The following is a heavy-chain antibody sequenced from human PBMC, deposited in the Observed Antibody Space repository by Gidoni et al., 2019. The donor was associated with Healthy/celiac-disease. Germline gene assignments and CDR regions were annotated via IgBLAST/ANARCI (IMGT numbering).Heavy chain of an antibody. CDR3: AKDISRGWYYFDY. CDR1: GFTFDDYA. D-gene: IGHD6-19*01. Sequence: EVQLVESGGGLVQPGRSLRLSCAASGFTFDDYAMHWVRQAPGKGLEWVSGISWNSGSIGYADSVKGRFTISRDNAKNSLYLQMNSLRAEDTALYYCAKDISRGWYYFDYWGQGTLVTVSS. J-gene: IGHJ4*02. CDR2: ISWNSGSI. V-gene: IGHV3-9*01.